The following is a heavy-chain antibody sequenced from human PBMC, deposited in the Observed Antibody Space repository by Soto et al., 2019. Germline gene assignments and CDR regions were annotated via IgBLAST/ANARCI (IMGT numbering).Heavy chain of an antibody. D-gene: IGHD6-6*01. Sequence: GESLKISCQGSGYSFTSYWISWVRQMPGKGLEWMGRIDPSDSYTNYSPSFQGHVTISADKSISTAYLQWSSLKASDTAMYYCASLVAARPNYGMDVWGQGTTVTVSS. CDR3: ASLVAARPNYGMDV. CDR2: IDPSDSYT. J-gene: IGHJ6*02. V-gene: IGHV5-10-1*01. CDR1: GYSFTSYW.